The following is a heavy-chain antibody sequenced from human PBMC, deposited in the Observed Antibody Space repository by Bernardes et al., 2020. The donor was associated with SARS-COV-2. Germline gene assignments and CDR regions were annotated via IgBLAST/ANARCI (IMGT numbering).Heavy chain of an antibody. D-gene: IGHD2-2*01. Sequence: GGSLRLSCAASGFTFSSYGMHWVRQALGKGLEWVAVIWYDGSNKYYADSVKGRFTISRDNSKNTLYLQMNSLRAEDTAVYYCARTLSYYYGMDVWGQGTTVTVSS. J-gene: IGHJ6*02. CDR2: IWYDGSNK. V-gene: IGHV3-33*01. CDR1: GFTFSSYG. CDR3: ARTLSYYYGMDV.